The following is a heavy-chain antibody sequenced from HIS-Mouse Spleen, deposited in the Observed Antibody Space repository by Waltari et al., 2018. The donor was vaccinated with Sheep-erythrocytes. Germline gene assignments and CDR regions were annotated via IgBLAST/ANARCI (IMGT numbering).Heavy chain of an antibody. V-gene: IGHV4-31*03. D-gene: IGHD3-10*01. J-gene: IGHJ2*01. CDR3: ARLITMVRGVTWYFDL. CDR1: GGSISSGGYY. Sequence: QVQLQESGPGLVKPSQTLSLTCTVSGGSISSGGYYWSWIRQHPGKGLEWIGYLYYSGSTYYNPSLKSRVTISVDTSKNQFSLKLSSVTAADTAVYYCARLITMVRGVTWYFDLWGRGTLVTVSS. CDR2: LYYSGST.